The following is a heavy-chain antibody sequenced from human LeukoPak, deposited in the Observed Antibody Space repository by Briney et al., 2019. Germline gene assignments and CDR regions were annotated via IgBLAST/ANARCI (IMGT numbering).Heavy chain of an antibody. D-gene: IGHD3-9*01. J-gene: IGHJ4*02. CDR3: VKWGDYDILTGYYDPDY. V-gene: IGHV3-23*01. Sequence: GGSLRLSCAVSGFTFSNYAMSWVRQAPGKGLEWVSAVSGRDDSTYYADSVKGRFTISRDTSKNTLYLQMNSLRAEDTAVYYCVKWGDYDILTGYYDPDYWGQGTLVTVSS. CDR1: GFTFSNYA. CDR2: VSGRDDST.